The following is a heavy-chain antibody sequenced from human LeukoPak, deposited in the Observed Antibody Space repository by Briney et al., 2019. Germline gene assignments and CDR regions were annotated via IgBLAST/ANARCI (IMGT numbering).Heavy chain of an antibody. CDR2: ISGSGDNT. Sequence: GGSLRLSCAASGFTFSNYAMSWVRQAPGKGLEWVSSISGSGDNTYYADSVKGRFTISRDNFKNTLYVQMNSLKAEDTAVYYCTKDLSLYTGPYSGSFYSPIDCWGQGTLVTVSS. D-gene: IGHD1-26*01. J-gene: IGHJ4*02. CDR3: TKDLSLYTGPYSGSFYSPIDC. CDR1: GFTFSNYA. V-gene: IGHV3-23*01.